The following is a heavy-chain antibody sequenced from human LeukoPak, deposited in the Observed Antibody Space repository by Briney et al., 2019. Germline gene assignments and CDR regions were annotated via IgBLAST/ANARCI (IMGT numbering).Heavy chain of an antibody. CDR1: GYTLTELS. D-gene: IGHD2-2*01. Sequence: ASVKVSCKVSGYTLTELSMHWVRQAPGKGLEWMGGFDPEDGETTYAQKFQGRVTMTEDTSTDTAYMELSSLRSEDTAVYYCATLSAEYQLLSGWFDPWGQGTLVTVSS. J-gene: IGHJ5*02. CDR2: FDPEDGET. V-gene: IGHV1-24*01. CDR3: ATLSAEYQLLSGWFDP.